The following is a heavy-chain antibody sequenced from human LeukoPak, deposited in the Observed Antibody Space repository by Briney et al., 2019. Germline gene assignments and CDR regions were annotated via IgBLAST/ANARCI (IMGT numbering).Heavy chain of an antibody. V-gene: IGHV1-18*01. J-gene: IGHJ4*02. Sequence: ASVKVSCKASGYTFTSYGISWVRQAPGQGLEWMGWISAYNGNTYYAQKLQGRVTMTTDTSTSTAYMELRSLRSDDTAVYYCARDSYGDYAFYYWGQGTLVTVSS. CDR1: GYTFTSYG. CDR3: ARDSYGDYAFYY. CDR2: ISAYNGNT. D-gene: IGHD4-17*01.